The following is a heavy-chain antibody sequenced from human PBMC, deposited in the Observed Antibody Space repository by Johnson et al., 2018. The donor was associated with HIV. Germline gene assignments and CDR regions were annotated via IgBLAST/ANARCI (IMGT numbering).Heavy chain of an antibody. J-gene: IGHJ3*02. CDR2: IYSGGST. CDR3: ARERNAAAGLDAFDI. D-gene: IGHD6-13*01. V-gene: IGHV3-66*01. Sequence: VQLVESGGGVVQPGRSLKLSCAASGFTVSSIYMSWVRQAPGKGLEWVSVIYSGGSTYYAHSVKGRFTIYRENSKNTLYLQMDSLRAEDTAVYYCARERNAAAGLDAFDIWGQGTMVTVS. CDR1: GFTVSSIY.